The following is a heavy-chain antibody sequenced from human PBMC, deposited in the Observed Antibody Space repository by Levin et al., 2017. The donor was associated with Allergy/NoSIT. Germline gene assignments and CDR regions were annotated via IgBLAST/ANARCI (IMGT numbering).Heavy chain of an antibody. J-gene: IGHJ6*02. CDR1: GFDFSDSA. CDR3: TRRGGDTTYSYYVMDV. V-gene: IGHV3-73*01. CDR2: IRNQANNYAA. D-gene: IGHD2-21*01. Sequence: GGSLRLSCAASGFDFSDSAIHWVRQTSGKGLEWVGRIRNQANNYAAAYAASVNGRFTVSRDDSENMAYLQMSSLKTEDTAVYYCTRRGGDTTYSYYVMDVWGQGTAVTVSS.